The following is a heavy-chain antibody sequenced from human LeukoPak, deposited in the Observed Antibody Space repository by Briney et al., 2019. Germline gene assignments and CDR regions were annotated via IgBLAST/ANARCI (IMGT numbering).Heavy chain of an antibody. D-gene: IGHD3-10*01. CDR1: GYTFTGYY. CDR3: ARGGYYGSGSYPFVFDP. CDR2: INPNSGGT. J-gene: IGHJ5*02. Sequence: ASVKVSCKASGYTFTGYYMHWVRQAPGQGLEWMGWINPNSGGTHYAQKFQGRVTMTRDTSISPAYMQLSRLRSDDTAVYYCARGGYYGSGSYPFVFDPWGQGTLVTVSS. V-gene: IGHV1-2*02.